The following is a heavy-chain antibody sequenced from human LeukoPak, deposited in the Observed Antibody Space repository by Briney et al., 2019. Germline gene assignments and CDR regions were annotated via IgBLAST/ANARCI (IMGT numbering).Heavy chain of an antibody. J-gene: IGHJ4*02. CDR2: IRSKANSYAT. CDR3: TTLYYYGSGSPSGY. D-gene: IGHD3-10*01. V-gene: IGHV3-73*01. CDR1: GFTFSGSA. Sequence: GGSLKLSCAASGFTFSGSAMHWVRQVSGKGLEWVGRIRSKANSYATAYAASVKGRFTISRDDSKNTAYLQMNSLKTEDTAVYYCTTLYYYGSGSPSGYWGQGTLVTVSS.